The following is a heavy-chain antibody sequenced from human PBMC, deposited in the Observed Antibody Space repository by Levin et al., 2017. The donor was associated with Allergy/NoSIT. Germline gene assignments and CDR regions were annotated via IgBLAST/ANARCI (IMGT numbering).Heavy chain of an antibody. CDR2: IYYSGST. Sequence: PSETLSLTCTVSGGSISSSSYYWGWIRQPPGKGLEWIGSIYYSGSTYYNPSLKSRVTISVDTSKNQFSLKLSSVTAADTAVYYCARLLMTTEYNWFDPWGQGTLVTVSS. V-gene: IGHV4-39*01. D-gene: IGHD4-11*01. CDR1: GGSISSSSYY. J-gene: IGHJ5*02. CDR3: ARLLMTTEYNWFDP.